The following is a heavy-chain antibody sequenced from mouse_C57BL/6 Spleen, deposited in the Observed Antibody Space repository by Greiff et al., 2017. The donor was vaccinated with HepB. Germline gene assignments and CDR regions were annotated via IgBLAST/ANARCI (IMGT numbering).Heavy chain of an antibody. J-gene: IGHJ2*01. D-gene: IGHD1-1*01. Sequence: QVQLQQPGAELVKPGDSVKLSCKASGYTFTSYWMHWVKQRPGRGLEWIGRIDPKSGGTKYNEKFKSKATLTVDKPSSTAYMQLSSLTSEDSAVYKCAREMTTVVAPLDYWGQGTTVTVSS. CDR2: IDPKSGGT. V-gene: IGHV1-72*01. CDR3: AREMTTVVAPLDY. CDR1: GYTFTSYW.